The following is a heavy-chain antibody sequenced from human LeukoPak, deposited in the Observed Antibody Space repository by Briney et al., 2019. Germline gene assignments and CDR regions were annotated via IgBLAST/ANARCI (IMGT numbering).Heavy chain of an antibody. J-gene: IGHJ5*02. Sequence: PGGSLRLSCAASGFTFSSYAMSWVRQAPGKGLEWVSAISGSGGSTYYADSVKGRFTISRDNSKNTLYLQMNSLRAEDTAVYYCAKTPAPLVPAAIWHGYHWGQGTLVTVSS. D-gene: IGHD2-2*01. V-gene: IGHV3-23*01. CDR2: ISGSGGST. CDR1: GFTFSSYA. CDR3: AKTPAPLVPAAIWHGYH.